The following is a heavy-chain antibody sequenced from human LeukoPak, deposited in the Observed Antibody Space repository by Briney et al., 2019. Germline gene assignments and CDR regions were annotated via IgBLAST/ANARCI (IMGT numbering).Heavy chain of an antibody. CDR3: TPELLRFVELF. D-gene: IGHD3-10*01. CDR2: IKSKTDGGTT. J-gene: IGHJ4*02. CDR1: GFTFRNAG. V-gene: IGHV3-15*01. Sequence: GGSLRLSCAASGFTFRNAGLSWGRQAPGKGLECVGRIKSKTDGGTTDYAAPVKGRFTISRDDSKNTLYLQMNSLKTEATAMYYCTPELLRFVELFWGQGTLVTVSS.